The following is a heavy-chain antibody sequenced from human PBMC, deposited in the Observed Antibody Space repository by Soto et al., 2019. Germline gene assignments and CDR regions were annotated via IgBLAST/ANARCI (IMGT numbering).Heavy chain of an antibody. J-gene: IGHJ5*02. CDR3: ARVGPTGWFDP. V-gene: IGHV1-2*02. CDR1: GYSFTDYY. CDR2: INTKTGGT. Sequence: QVHLVQSGAEVKKPGASVKVSCKASGYSFTDYYMHWVRQAPGQGLEWMGWINTKTGGTNYAQTVKGRVTMTGDTSINTAYMELSRLRSDDTAVYYCARVGPTGWFDPWGQGTVVTVSS.